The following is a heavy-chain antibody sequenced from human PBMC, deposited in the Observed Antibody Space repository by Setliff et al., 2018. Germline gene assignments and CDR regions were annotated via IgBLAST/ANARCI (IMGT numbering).Heavy chain of an antibody. CDR1: GFTFSSYS. CDR2: ISSSSSYI. V-gene: IGHV3-21*05. D-gene: IGHD3-22*01. Sequence: GGSLRLSCAASGFTFSSYSMNWVRQAPGKGLEWVSYISSSSSYIYYADSVKGRFTLSRDNAKNSLYLQMNSLRAEDTAVYYCARDRSHNYYDSSGYSPEKWGQGTLVTVSS. J-gene: IGHJ4*02. CDR3: ARDRSHNYYDSSGYSPEK.